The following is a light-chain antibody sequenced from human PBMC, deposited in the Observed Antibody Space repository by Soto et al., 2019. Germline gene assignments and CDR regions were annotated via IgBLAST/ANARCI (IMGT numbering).Light chain of an antibody. J-gene: IGLJ2*01. CDR3: QTWGTGIHV. Sequence: QPVLTQSPSASAPLGASVKLTCTLSSGHINDAIAWHQQQPEKGPRYLMKLNSDGSHSKGDGIPDRFSGSSSGAERYLTISSLQSEDEADYYCQTWGTGIHVFGGGTKLTVL. CDR1: SGHINDA. V-gene: IGLV4-69*01. CDR2: LNSDGSH.